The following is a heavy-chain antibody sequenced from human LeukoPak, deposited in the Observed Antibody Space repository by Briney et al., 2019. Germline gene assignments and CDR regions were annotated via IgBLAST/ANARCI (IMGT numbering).Heavy chain of an antibody. V-gene: IGHV1-69*13. CDR2: IIPIFGTA. CDR3: AREFNWNYSHSPPYYYMDV. CDR1: GGTFSSYA. D-gene: IGHD1-7*01. J-gene: IGHJ6*03. Sequence: ASVKVSCKASGGTFSSYAISWVRQAPGQGLEWMGGIIPIFGTANYAQKFQGRVTITADESTSTAYMELSSLRSEDTAVYYCAREFNWNYSHSPPYYYMDVWGKGTTVTVSS.